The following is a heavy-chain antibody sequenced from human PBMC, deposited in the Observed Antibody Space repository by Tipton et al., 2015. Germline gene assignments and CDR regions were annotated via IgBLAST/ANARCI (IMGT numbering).Heavy chain of an antibody. J-gene: IGHJ6*02. D-gene: IGHD3-9*01. CDR1: GGSVNSANYY. CDR2: ISYSGST. V-gene: IGHV4-61*01. CDR3: ARDFEHGMDV. Sequence: TLSLTCTVSGGSVNSANYYWSWIRQPPGKGLEWIGYISYSGSTHYNPSFKSRVAISVDTSKNQFSLTLNSVTAADTAVYYCARDFEHGMDVWGQGTTVTVSS.